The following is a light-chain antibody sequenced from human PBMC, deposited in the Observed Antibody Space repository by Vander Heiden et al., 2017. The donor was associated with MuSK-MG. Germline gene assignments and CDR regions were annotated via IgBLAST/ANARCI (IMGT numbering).Light chain of an antibody. CDR3: QSYDSSNREV. V-gene: IGLV6-57*01. Sequence: NFMLTQPHSVSESPGKTVTISCTRSSGSIASNYVQWYQQAPGTSPTTVMVEDNRRTSGVPARVSGFIDRASNSASPTILGLKTEDEADYYCQSYDSSNREVFGGGTKLTVL. CDR1: SGSIASNY. J-gene: IGLJ3*02. CDR2: EDN.